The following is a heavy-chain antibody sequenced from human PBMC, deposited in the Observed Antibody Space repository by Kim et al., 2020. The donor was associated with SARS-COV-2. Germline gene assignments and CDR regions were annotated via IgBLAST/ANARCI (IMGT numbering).Heavy chain of an antibody. Sequence: GGSLRLSCAASGFTFDDYAMHWVRQAPGKGLEWVSGISWNSGSIGYADSVKGRFTISRDNAKNSLYLQMNSLRAEDTALYYCAKDVGWLQLGDAFDIWGQGTMVTVSS. J-gene: IGHJ3*02. D-gene: IGHD1-1*01. CDR1: GFTFDDYA. V-gene: IGHV3-9*01. CDR2: ISWNSGSI. CDR3: AKDVGWLQLGDAFDI.